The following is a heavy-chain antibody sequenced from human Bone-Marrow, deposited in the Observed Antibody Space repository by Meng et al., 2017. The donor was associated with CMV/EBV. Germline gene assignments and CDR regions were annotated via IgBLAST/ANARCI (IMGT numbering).Heavy chain of an antibody. V-gene: IGHV1-46*01. D-gene: IGHD2-2*01. J-gene: IGHJ6*02. Sequence: ASVKVSCKASGCTFTSYYMHWVRQAPGQGLEWMGIINPSGGSTSYAQKFQGRVTMTRDTSTSTVYMELSSQRSEDTAVYYCARIFRRASIVVVPAAIAADYYYGMDVWGQGTTVTVSS. CDR3: ARIFRRASIVVVPAAIAADYYYGMDV. CDR1: GCTFTSYY. CDR2: INPSGGST.